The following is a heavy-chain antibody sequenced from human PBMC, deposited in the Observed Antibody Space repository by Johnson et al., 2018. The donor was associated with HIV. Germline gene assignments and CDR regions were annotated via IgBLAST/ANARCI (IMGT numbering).Heavy chain of an antibody. CDR3: ARVSCSSTSCLGDGAFDI. J-gene: IGHJ3*02. CDR1: GFTFSTYW. D-gene: IGHD2-2*01. V-gene: IGHV3-7*03. CDR2: IKEDGSEK. Sequence: MQLVESGGGLVQPGGSLRLSCAASGFTFSTYWMSWVRQAPGKGLEWVANIKEDGSEKYSVDSVKGRFTISRDNAKNSLYLQMNSLRVEDTALYYCARVSCSSTSCLGDGAFDIWGQGTMVTVSS.